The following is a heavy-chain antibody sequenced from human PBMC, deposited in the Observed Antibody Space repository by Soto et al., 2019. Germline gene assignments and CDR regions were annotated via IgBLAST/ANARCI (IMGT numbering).Heavy chain of an antibody. CDR1: GFTFSSYG. J-gene: IGHJ4*02. CDR2: IWYDGSNK. D-gene: IGHD3-10*01. CDR3: ARARFRYYGSGSYYSVFDY. V-gene: IGHV3-33*01. Sequence: GGSLRLSCAASGFTFSSYGMHWVRQAPGKGLEWVAVIWYDGSNKYYADSVKGRFTISRDNSKNTLYLQMNSLRAEDTAVYYCARARFRYYGSGSYYSVFDYWGQGTLVTVSS.